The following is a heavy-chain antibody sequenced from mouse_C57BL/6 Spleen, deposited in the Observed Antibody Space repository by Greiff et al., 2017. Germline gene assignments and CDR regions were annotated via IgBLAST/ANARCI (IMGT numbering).Heavy chain of an antibody. CDR3: ARSGTGGVDY. D-gene: IGHD4-1*01. CDR1: GYTFTDYY. CDR2: INPNNGGT. Sequence: VQLQQSGPELVKPGASVKISCKASGYTFTDYYMNWVKQSHGKSLEWIGDINPNNGGTSYNQKFKGKATLTVDKSSSTAYMELRSLTSEDSAVYYCARSGTGGVDYWGQGTTLTVSS. V-gene: IGHV1-26*01. J-gene: IGHJ2*01.